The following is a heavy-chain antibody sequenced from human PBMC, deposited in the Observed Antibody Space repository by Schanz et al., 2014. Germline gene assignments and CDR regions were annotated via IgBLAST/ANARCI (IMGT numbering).Heavy chain of an antibody. V-gene: IGHV3-11*04. CDR1: GFPFSDYF. D-gene: IGHD1-1*01. Sequence: VQLLESGGGLIQPGGSLRLSCAASGFPFSDYFMAWIRQPPGRGLEWVSYIGNGGVTIYYADSVKGRFTISRDNSKNSLYLQMKSLRAEDTALYYCARDRRNADLDYWGQGTLVTVSS. CDR2: IGNGGVTI. CDR3: ARDRRNADLDY. J-gene: IGHJ4*02.